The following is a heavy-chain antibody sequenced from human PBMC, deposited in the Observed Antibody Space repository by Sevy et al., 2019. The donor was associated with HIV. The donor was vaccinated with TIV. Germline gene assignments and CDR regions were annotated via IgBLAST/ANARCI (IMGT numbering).Heavy chain of an antibody. V-gene: IGHV3-23*01. CDR3: AKDRIEGARKLDY. J-gene: IGHJ4*02. CDR1: GFTFGNYA. D-gene: IGHD1-26*01. CDR2: ISGTGGTT. Sequence: GGSLRLSCAASGFTFGNYAMTWARQAAGKGLEWVSSISGTGGTTYYADSVKGRFTISRDNSKNTLYIQMNSLRAEDTAVYYCAKDRIEGARKLDYWGQGTLVTVSS.